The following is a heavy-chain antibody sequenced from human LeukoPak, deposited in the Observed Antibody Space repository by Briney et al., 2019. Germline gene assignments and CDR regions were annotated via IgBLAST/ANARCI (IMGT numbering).Heavy chain of an antibody. CDR1: GFTLSSYA. J-gene: IGHJ4*02. Sequence: QPGGSLRLSCAASGFTLSSYAMNWVRQAPGKGLEWVSYISSSGSTIYYADSVKGRFTISRDNAKNSLYLQMNSLRAEDTAVYYCARGEYDILTGYYNCAVDYWGQGTLVTVSS. D-gene: IGHD3-9*01. V-gene: IGHV3-48*04. CDR3: ARGEYDILTGYYNCAVDY. CDR2: ISSSGSTI.